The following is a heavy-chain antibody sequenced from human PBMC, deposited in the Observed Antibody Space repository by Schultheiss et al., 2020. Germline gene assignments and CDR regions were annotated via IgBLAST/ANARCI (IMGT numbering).Heavy chain of an antibody. V-gene: IGHV4-39*07. CDR3: ARALLRRLYWWCMLSSVGYYYGMNV. D-gene: IGHD2-8*02. Sequence: SETLSLTCTVSGGSVSSGSYYWAWIRQPPGKGLEWIGSIHFSGSSYYNASLKSRVTISVDTSKTHFSLKLSSVTAADTAVYYCARALLRRLYWWCMLSSVGYYYGMNVWGQGTTVTVSS. CDR2: IHFSGSS. CDR1: GGSVSSGSYY. J-gene: IGHJ6*02.